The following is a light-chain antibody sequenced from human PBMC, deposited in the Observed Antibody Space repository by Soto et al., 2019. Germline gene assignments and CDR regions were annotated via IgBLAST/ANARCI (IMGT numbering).Light chain of an antibody. CDR3: CSYTSSRSYV. CDR1: SSDVGAYIY. J-gene: IGLJ1*01. Sequence: QSALTQPASVSGSPGQSITISCTGTSSDVGAYIYVSWYQHHPGKAPKVMIYEVTNRPSGVSDRFSGSKSGNTASLTISGLQAEDEADYYCCSYTSSRSYVFGTGTKVIVL. V-gene: IGLV2-14*01. CDR2: EVT.